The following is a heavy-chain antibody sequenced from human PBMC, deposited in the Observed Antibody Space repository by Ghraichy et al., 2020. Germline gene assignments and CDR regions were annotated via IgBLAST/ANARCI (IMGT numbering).Heavy chain of an antibody. Sequence: SLNISCAVSGDSLRSGGYSWSWIRQPPGKGLEWIGYIYDSGTTYYNPSLKSRVTISVDAPKNQFSLKLSSVTAADTAVYYCARGGSYTSFYYMDVWGKETTVTVSS. J-gene: IGHJ6*03. CDR3: ARGGSYTSFYYMDV. D-gene: IGHD3-16*02. V-gene: IGHV4-30-4*07. CDR1: GDSLRSGGYS. CDR2: IYDSGTT.